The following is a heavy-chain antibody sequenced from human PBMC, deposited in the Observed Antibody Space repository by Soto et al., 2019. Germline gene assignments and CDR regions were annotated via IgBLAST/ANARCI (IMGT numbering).Heavy chain of an antibody. CDR1: GGSISSGGYY. Sequence: QVQLQESGPGLVKPSQTLSLTCTVSGGSISSGGYYWSWIRQHPGKGLEGIGYIHEIGSMYYKASLKSRVPISIDTSKNQVSMKLTSVTAADTAVYYCARGNDTWFFELWGRGTLVTVSS. CDR3: ARGNDTWFFEL. D-gene: IGHD1-1*01. J-gene: IGHJ2*01. V-gene: IGHV4-31*03. CDR2: IHEIGSM.